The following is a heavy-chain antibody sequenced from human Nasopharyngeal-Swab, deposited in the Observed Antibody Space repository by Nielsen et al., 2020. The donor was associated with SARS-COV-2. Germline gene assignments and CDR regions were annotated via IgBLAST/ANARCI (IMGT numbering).Heavy chain of an antibody. CDR3: ARDLGGYFDY. D-gene: IGHD3-16*01. CDR1: GFTFDDYA. V-gene: IGHV3-43*02. J-gene: IGHJ4*02. CDR2: ISGDGGST. Sequence: GESLKISCAASGFTFDDYAMHWVRQAPGKGLEWVSLISGDGGSTYYADSVKGRFTISRDNSKNTLYLQMNSLRAEDTAVYYCARDLGGYFDYWGQGTLVTVSS.